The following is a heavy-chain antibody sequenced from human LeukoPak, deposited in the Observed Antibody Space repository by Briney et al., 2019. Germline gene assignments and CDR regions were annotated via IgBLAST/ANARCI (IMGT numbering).Heavy chain of an antibody. V-gene: IGHV1-2*02. CDR2: INPNSGGT. CDR1: GYTFTGYY. J-gene: IGHJ4*02. CDR3: ARPSDMVRGVTDDY. Sequence: GASVKVSCKASGYTFTGYYMHWVRQAPGQGLEWMGWINPNSGGTNYAQKFQGRVTMPRDTSISTAYMELGRLRSDDTAVYYCARPSDMVRGVTDDYWGQGTLVTVSS. D-gene: IGHD3-10*01.